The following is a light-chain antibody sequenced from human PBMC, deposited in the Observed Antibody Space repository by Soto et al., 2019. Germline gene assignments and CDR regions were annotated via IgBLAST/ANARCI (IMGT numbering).Light chain of an antibody. Sequence: DIQMTQFPSTLSASVGDRVTITCRASQSVDTWLAWYQQKPGKAPSLVIYKASNLESGVPSRFSGSGSGTEFTLTIRRLQPDDFATYYCQQYNNYPRTFGQGTKVEVK. V-gene: IGKV1-5*03. CDR2: KAS. CDR3: QQYNNYPRT. J-gene: IGKJ1*01. CDR1: QSVDTW.